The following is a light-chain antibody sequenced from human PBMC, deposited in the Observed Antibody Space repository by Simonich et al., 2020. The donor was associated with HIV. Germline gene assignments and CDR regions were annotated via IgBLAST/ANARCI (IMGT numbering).Light chain of an antibody. Sequence: SYELTQPPSVSVSPGQTARITCSGDALPKQYAHWYQQKQGQAPVMVIYRDSERPSEIPERFAGSRSGTIVTLTISGVQAEDEADYYCQSADSSGTYWVFGGGTKLTVL. CDR2: RDS. J-gene: IGLJ3*02. CDR1: ALPKQY. V-gene: IGLV3-25*03. CDR3: QSADSSGTYWV.